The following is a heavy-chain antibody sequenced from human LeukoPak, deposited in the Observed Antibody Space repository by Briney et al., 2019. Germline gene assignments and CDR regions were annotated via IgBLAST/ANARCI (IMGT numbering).Heavy chain of an antibody. V-gene: IGHV1-2*02. J-gene: IGHJ3*02. D-gene: IGHD6-13*01. CDR1: GYTFTNFV. CDR2: INPNSGGT. CDR3: ARTGCGYSSSWCTRDAFDI. Sequence: ASVKVSCKASGYTFTNFVISWVRQAPGQGLEWMGWINPNSGGTNYAQKFQGRVTMTRDTSISTAYMELSRLRSDDTAVYYCARTGCGYSSSWCTRDAFDIWGQGTMVTVSS.